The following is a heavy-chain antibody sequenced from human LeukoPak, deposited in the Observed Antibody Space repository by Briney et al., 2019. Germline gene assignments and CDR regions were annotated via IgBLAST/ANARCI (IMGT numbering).Heavy chain of an antibody. CDR1: GFIISDYY. CDR3: ARESYYYGSGAYDP. CDR2: SSTSGSTI. Sequence: PGGSLRLSCAPSGFIISDYYMSWIRQAPGKGLEWLSYSSTSGSTISYADSVKGRFTISRDNAKNSLYLQMNSLRAEDTAVYYCARESYYYGSGAYDPWGQGTLVTVSS. V-gene: IGHV3-11*01. J-gene: IGHJ5*02. D-gene: IGHD3-10*01.